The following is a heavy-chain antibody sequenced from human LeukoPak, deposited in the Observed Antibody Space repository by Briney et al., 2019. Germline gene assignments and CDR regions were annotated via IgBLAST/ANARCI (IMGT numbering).Heavy chain of an antibody. CDR2: IYHSGST. CDR1: GGSISSGGYY. CDR3: ARTAANYDFA. D-gene: IGHD3-3*01. Sequence: PSQTLSLTCTVSGGSISSGGYYWSWIRQPPGKGLEWIGYIYHSGSTYYNPSLKSRVTISVDRSKNQFSLKLSSVTAADTAVYYCARTAANYDFAWGQGTMVTVSS. V-gene: IGHV4-30-2*01. J-gene: IGHJ3*01.